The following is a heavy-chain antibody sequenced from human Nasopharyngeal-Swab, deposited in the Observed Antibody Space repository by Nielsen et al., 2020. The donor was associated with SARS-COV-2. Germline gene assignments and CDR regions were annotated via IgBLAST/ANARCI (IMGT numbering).Heavy chain of an antibody. D-gene: IGHD3-16*02. Sequence: GESLKISCAASGFTFSSYAMSWVRQAPEKGLVWVSRINVDGSTTNYADSVKGRFTISRDNARNTLSLQMNSLRIEDTAVYYCATAGNYRFDFWGQGTQVTVSS. V-gene: IGHV3-74*01. CDR2: INVDGSTT. J-gene: IGHJ4*02. CDR1: GFTFSSYA. CDR3: ATAGNYRFDF.